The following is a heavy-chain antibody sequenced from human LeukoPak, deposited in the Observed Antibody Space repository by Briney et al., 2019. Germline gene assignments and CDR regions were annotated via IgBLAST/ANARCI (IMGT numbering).Heavy chain of an antibody. Sequence: ASVKVSCKASGGTFSSYAISWVRQAPGQGLEWMGWISAYNGNTNYAQKLQGRVTMTTDTSTSTAYMELRSLRSDDTAVYYCAREASPKDYYYGSGSYGLDYWGQGTLVTVSS. D-gene: IGHD3-10*01. CDR2: ISAYNGNT. CDR3: AREASPKDYYYGSGSYGLDY. J-gene: IGHJ4*02. V-gene: IGHV1-18*01. CDR1: GGTFSSYA.